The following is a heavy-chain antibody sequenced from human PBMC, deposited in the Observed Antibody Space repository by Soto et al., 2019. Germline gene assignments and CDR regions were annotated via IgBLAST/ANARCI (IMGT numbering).Heavy chain of an antibody. CDR1: GFSLSSSGVG. J-gene: IGHJ4*02. CDR3: VHLLTGGRFDS. V-gene: IGHV2-5*02. D-gene: IGHD3-16*01. Sequence: QITLKESGPSLVKPTETLTLTCTFSGFSLSSSGVGVAWIRQPPGKPLEWLALIYWDDDKYTSPSLKSRLTIPKATSKNQVVLLMTNMDPVDTATYFCVHLLTGGRFDSWGQGTLVTVSS. CDR2: IYWDDDK.